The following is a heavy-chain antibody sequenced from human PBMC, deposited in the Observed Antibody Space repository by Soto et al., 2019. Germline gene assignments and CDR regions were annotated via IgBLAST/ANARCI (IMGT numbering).Heavy chain of an antibody. CDR1: GGTFSSYA. J-gene: IGHJ4*02. CDR2: IIPIFGTA. V-gene: IGHV1-69*01. CDR3: ARPHVIDTAMVTRGALDC. Sequence: QVQLVQSGAEVKKPGSSVKVSCKASGGTFSSYAISWVRQAPGQGLEWMGGIIPIFGTANYAQKFQGRVTITADESTSTAYLELSSLRSEVTAVYYCARPHVIDTAMVTRGALDCLGQGTLVTVAS. D-gene: IGHD5-18*01.